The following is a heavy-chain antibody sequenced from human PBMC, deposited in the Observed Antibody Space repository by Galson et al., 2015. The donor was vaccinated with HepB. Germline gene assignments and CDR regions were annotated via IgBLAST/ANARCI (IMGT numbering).Heavy chain of an antibody. CDR3: AREKLRYFDWLPRDVWFDP. D-gene: IGHD3-9*01. CDR2: ISSSSSYT. V-gene: IGHV3-11*05. J-gene: IGHJ5*02. Sequence: SLRLSCAASGFTFSDYYMSWIRQAPGKGLEWVSYISSSSSYTNYADSVKGRFTISRDNAKNSLYLQMNSLRAEDTAVYYCAREKLRYFDWLPRDVWFDPWGQGTLVTVSS. CDR1: GFTFSDYY.